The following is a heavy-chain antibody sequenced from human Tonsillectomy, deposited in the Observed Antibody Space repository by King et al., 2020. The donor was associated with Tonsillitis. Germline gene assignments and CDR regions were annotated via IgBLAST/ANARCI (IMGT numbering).Heavy chain of an antibody. CDR3: ARREDFGGHAFDI. V-gene: IGHV4-30-4*07. CDR2: IYDSGST. Sequence: QLQESGPGLVKPSQTLSLTCVVSGGSISSGGYSWSWIRQSPGKGLEWIGYIYDSGSTDYNPSLKSRLTISIDTSKNQFSLKLNAVTAADTAVYYCARREDFGGHAFDIWGRGTMVTVSS. CDR1: GGSISSGGYS. D-gene: IGHD3-10*01. J-gene: IGHJ3*02.